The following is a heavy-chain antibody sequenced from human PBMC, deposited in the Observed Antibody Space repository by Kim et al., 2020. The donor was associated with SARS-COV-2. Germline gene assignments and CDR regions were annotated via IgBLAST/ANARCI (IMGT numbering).Heavy chain of an antibody. CDR1: GFTFSSYA. J-gene: IGHJ2*01. CDR2: ISGSGGST. V-gene: IGHV3-23*01. D-gene: IGHD3-3*01. CDR3: AKDGTDFWNLHWYFDL. Sequence: GGSLRLSCAASGFTFSSYAMSWVRQAPGKGLEWVSAISGSGGSTYYADSVKGRFTISRDNSKNTLYLQMNSLRAEDTAVYYCAKDGTDFWNLHWYFDLWGRGTLVTVSS.